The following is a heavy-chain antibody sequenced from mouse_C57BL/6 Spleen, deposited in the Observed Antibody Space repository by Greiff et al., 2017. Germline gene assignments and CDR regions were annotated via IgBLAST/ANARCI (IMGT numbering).Heavy chain of an antibody. V-gene: IGHV14-4*01. CDR1: GFNIKDDY. CDR3: TTLIYAMDV. J-gene: IGHJ4*01. Sequence: EVQLQQSGAELVRPGASVKLSCTASGFNIKDDYMHWVKQRPEQGLEWIGGIDPENGDTEYASKFQGKATITADTSSNTAYLQLSSLTSEDTDVYYCTTLIYAMDVWGPGTSVTVSS. CDR2: IDPENGDT.